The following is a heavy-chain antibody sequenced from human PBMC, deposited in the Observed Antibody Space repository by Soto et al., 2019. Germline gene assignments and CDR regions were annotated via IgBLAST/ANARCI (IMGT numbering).Heavy chain of an antibody. CDR1: GFTFSNYN. V-gene: IGHV3-30*03. CDR2: ISSDGRSN. J-gene: IGHJ6*02. CDR3: ARGKAVDGPSHGLDV. D-gene: IGHD5-12*01. Sequence: QLQLVESGGGVVQPGRSLRLSCAASGFTFSNYNVHWVRQAPGKGLEWVAVISSDGRSNYYADSVKGRFTISRDNSKNTLYLQMNSLRAEDTAVYYCARGKAVDGPSHGLDVWGQCTTVTVSS.